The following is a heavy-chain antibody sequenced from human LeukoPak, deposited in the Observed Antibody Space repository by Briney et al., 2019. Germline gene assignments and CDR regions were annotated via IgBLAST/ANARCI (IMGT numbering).Heavy chain of an antibody. CDR1: GDSVSSNSAA. CDR3: ARDPLYSSGWYGKKPFDY. V-gene: IGHV6-1*01. J-gene: IGHJ4*02. CDR2: TYYRSKWYN. D-gene: IGHD6-19*01. Sequence: QSGPGLVKPSQTLSLTCAISGDSVSSNSAAWNWIRQSPSRGLEWLGRTYYRSKWYNDYAVSVKSRITINPDTSKNQFSLQLNSVTPEDTAVYYCARDPLYSSGWYGKKPFDYWGQGTLVIVSS.